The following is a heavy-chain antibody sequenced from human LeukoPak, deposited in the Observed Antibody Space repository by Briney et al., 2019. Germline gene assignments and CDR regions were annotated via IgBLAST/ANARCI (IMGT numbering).Heavy chain of an antibody. V-gene: IGHV3-48*03. CDR3: ARDGRPFDI. CDR1: GFTFSNYE. Sequence: GGSLRLSCAASGFTFSNYEMNWVRQAPGKGLDWVSYITGSGSTLHYADPVKGRFTISRDNANNSLYLQMNSLRDEDTAVYYCARDGRPFDIWGQGTMVTVSS. CDR2: ITGSGSTL. J-gene: IGHJ3*02.